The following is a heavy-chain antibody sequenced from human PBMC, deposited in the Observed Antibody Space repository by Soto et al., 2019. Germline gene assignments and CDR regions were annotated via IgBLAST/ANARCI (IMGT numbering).Heavy chain of an antibody. V-gene: IGHV4-61*08. D-gene: IGHD6-19*01. CDR3: ARGTDCTDGWRTSDI. CDR2: TYYNGDT. J-gene: IGHJ4*02. Sequence: SETLSLTCTVSDDSFRGAEYYWSWIRQPLGKGPEWIGYTYYNGDTKYNPALRGRVTMSEDTSKNQFSLRLSSVTAADTAVYFRARGTDCTDGWRTSDIWGRGILVTVSS. CDR1: DDSFRGAEYY.